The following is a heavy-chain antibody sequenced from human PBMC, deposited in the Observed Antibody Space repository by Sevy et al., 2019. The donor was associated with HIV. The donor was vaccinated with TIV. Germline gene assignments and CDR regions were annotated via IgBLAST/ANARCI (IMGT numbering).Heavy chain of an antibody. CDR3: AREVGGFNWRPYYFDS. Sequence: GESLKISCAASGFRFTDYWMSWVRQTPGKGLEWVATIKQDESEKYYVVSVKGRFVISRDNGKTSVSLQMNGLRVEDTALYYCAREVGGFNWRPYYFDSWGQGTLVTVSS. J-gene: IGHJ4*02. CDR2: IKQDESEK. V-gene: IGHV3-7*01. CDR1: GFRFTDYW. D-gene: IGHD3-16*01.